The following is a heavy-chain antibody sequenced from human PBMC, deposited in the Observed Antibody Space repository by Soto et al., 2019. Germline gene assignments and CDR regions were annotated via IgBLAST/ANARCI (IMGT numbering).Heavy chain of an antibody. V-gene: IGHV1-69*01. CDR2: IIPLFGTT. Sequence: QVQLVQSGAEVKKPGSSVKVSCKTSGGAFSSYDISWVRQAPGQGLEWMGGIIPLFGTTNYAQKFQGRVTLTADESTSTVYMNLYSLRYEDAAVYYCARALTEGYFGMDVWGQGTTVTVSS. CDR3: ARALTEGYFGMDV. CDR1: GGAFSSYD. J-gene: IGHJ6*02.